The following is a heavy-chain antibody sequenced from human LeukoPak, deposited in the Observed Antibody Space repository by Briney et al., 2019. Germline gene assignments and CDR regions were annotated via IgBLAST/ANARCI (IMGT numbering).Heavy chain of an antibody. J-gene: IGHJ4*02. V-gene: IGHV4-59*01. D-gene: IGHD2-2*01. Sequence: SETLSLTCTVSGGSIDSYYWSWIRQPPGKGLEWIGYIYYTGSTEYHPSLKSRVTISLDTSKDQFSLKLTSVTAADTAVYYCARVYQTAEYYFDYWGQGNLVSVSS. CDR2: IYYTGST. CDR1: GGSIDSYY. CDR3: ARVYQTAEYYFDY.